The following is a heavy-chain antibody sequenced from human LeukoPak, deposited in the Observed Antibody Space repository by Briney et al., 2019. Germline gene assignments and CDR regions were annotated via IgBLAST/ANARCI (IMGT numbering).Heavy chain of an antibody. CDR1: GYTFTSYG. Sequence: GASVKVSCKASGYTFTSYGISWVRQAPGQGLEWMGWISAYNGNTNYAQKLQGRVTMTTDTSTSTAYMELRSLRSDDTAVYYCARDRLLWFGELLVRPYYFDYWGQGTLVTVSS. V-gene: IGHV1-18*01. CDR3: ARDRLLWFGELLVRPYYFDY. J-gene: IGHJ4*02. CDR2: ISAYNGNT. D-gene: IGHD3-10*01.